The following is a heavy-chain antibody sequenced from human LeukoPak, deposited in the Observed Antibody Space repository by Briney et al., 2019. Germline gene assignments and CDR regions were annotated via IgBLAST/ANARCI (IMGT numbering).Heavy chain of an antibody. D-gene: IGHD3-22*01. J-gene: IGHJ4*02. CDR3: ARDSYYDSSGYYASDY. CDR2: INPNSGGT. CDR1: GYTFTGYY. Sequence: ASVTVSCKASGYTFTGYYMHWVRQAPGQGLEWMGWINPNSGGTNYAQKFQGRVTMTRDTSISTAYMELSRLRSDDTAVYYCARDSYYDSSGYYASDYWGQGTLVTVSS. V-gene: IGHV1-2*02.